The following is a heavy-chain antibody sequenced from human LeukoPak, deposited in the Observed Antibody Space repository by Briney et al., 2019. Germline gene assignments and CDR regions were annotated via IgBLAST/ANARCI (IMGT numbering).Heavy chain of an antibody. J-gene: IGHJ3*02. Sequence: GGSLRLSCAASGFTFSSYWMHWVRQARGKGLVWVSHINSDGSSTSYADSVKGRFTISRDNAKSTLYLQMNSLRGEDTAVYYCARGVWGYTFDIWGQGTMVTVSS. CDR3: ARGVWGYTFDI. V-gene: IGHV3-74*01. D-gene: IGHD3-16*01. CDR1: GFTFSSYW. CDR2: INSDGSST.